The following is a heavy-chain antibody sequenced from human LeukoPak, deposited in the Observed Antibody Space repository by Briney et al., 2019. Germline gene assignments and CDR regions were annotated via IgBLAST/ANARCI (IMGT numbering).Heavy chain of an antibody. V-gene: IGHV1-69*01. CDR2: IIPIFGTA. D-gene: IGHD6-19*01. Sequence: SVKVSCKASGGTFSSYAISWVRQAPGQGLEWMGGIIPIFGTANYAQKFQGRVTITADESASTAYMELSSLRSEDTAVYYCAQSVAGTENWFDPWGQGTLVTVSS. J-gene: IGHJ5*02. CDR3: AQSVAGTENWFDP. CDR1: GGTFSSYA.